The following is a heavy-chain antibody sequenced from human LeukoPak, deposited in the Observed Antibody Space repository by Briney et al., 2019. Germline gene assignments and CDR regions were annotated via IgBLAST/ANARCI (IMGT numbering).Heavy chain of an antibody. D-gene: IGHD2-2*01. CDR3: ARGCSSTSCYRGFDY. CDR2: ISAYNGNT. CDR1: GYTFTSYG. Sequence: ASVKVSCKASGYTFTSYGISWVRQAPRQGLEWMGWISAYNGNTNYAQKLQGRVTMTTDTSTSTAYMELRSLRSDDTAVYYCARGCSSTSCYRGFDYWGQGTLVTVSS. J-gene: IGHJ4*02. V-gene: IGHV1-18*01.